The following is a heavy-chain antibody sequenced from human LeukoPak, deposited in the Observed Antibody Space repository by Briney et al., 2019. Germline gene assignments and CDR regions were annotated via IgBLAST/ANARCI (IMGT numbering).Heavy chain of an antibody. V-gene: IGHV3-48*03. CDR1: GFTFRSYE. J-gene: IGHJ5*02. CDR3: ARNGGNGYVAGVCPRDP. D-gene: IGHD2-15*01. Sequence: GGSLRLSCAGSGFTFRSYEMNWVRQAPGKGLEWLSYISNTCSNRYYGDSVKGRFTISRDNAKNAVSLQMNGLRAEDTAVYYCARNGGNGYVAGVCPRDPWGQGTLVTVSS. CDR2: ISNTCSNR.